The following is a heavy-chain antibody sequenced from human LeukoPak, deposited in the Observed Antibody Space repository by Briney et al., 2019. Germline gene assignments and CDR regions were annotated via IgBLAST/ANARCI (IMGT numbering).Heavy chain of an antibody. V-gene: IGHV3-21*04. Sequence: PGGSLRLSCAASGFTFSSYSMNWVRQAPGKGLEWVSSISSSSSYIYYADSVKGRFTISRDNSKNTLYLQMNSLRAEDTAVYYCAKEYTGSFSPFPSYFDSWGQGTLVTVSS. J-gene: IGHJ4*02. CDR2: ISSSSSYI. CDR3: AKEYTGSFSPFPSYFDS. CDR1: GFTFSSYS. D-gene: IGHD1-26*01.